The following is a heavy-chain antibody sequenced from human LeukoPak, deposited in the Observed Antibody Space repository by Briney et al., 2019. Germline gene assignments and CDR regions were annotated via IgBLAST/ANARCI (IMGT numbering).Heavy chain of an antibody. CDR3: ARVLAYYYMDV. CDR1: GYTFTSYY. J-gene: IGHJ6*03. Sequence: ASVKVSCKASGYTFTSYYMHWVRQAPGQGLEWMGWINTNTGNPTYAQGFTGRFVFCLDTSVSTAYLQISSLKAEDTAVYYCARVLAYYYMDVWGKGTTVTVSS. CDR2: INTNTGNP. D-gene: IGHD2-8*02. V-gene: IGHV7-4-1*02.